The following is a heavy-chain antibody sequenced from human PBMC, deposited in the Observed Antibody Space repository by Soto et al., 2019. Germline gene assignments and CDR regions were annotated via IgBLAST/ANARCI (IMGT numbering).Heavy chain of an antibody. D-gene: IGHD6-19*01. J-gene: IGHJ4*02. CDR2: ISSSSSTI. CDR3: AKNRAVAGLVYYFDY. CDR1: GFTFSTYS. Sequence: PGGSLRLSCAASGFTFSTYSMNWVRQAPGKGLEWVSYISSSSSTIFYTDSVKGRFTVSRDNAKNSLYLQMNSLRAEDTAVYYCAKNRAVAGLVYYFDYWGQGTLVTVSS. V-gene: IGHV3-48*01.